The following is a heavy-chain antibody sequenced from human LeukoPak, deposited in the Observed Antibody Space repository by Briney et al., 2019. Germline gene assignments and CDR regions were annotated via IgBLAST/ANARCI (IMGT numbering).Heavy chain of an antibody. J-gene: IGHJ6*02. CDR2: IWYDGSNK. CDR1: GFTFSSYG. D-gene: IGHD2-2*01. V-gene: IGHV3-33*01. Sequence: PGGSLRLSCAASGFTFSSYGMHWVRQAPGKGLEWVAVIWYDGSNKYYADSVKGRFTISRDNSKNTLYLQTNSLRAEDTAVYYCARDQGEYQLLPHYGMDVWGQGTTVTVSS. CDR3: ARDQGEYQLLPHYGMDV.